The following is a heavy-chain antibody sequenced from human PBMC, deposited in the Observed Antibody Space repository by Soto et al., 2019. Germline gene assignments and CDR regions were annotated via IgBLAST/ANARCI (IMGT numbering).Heavy chain of an antibody. Sequence: EVQLLESGGGLVQPGGSLRLSCAASGFTFSSYAMSWVRQAPGKGLEWVSVISGSGGYTYYADSVKGRFTISRDNSKNTLYLQMISLRAADTAVYYCAKWTVVVVAATRGGYFDYWGQGTLVTVSS. J-gene: IGHJ4*02. CDR2: ISGSGGYT. CDR1: GFTFSSYA. CDR3: AKWTVVVVAATRGGYFDY. D-gene: IGHD2-15*01. V-gene: IGHV3-23*01.